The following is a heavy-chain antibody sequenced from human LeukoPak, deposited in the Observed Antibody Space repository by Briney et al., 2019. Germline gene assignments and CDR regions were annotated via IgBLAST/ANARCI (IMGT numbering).Heavy chain of an antibody. D-gene: IGHD1-14*01. Sequence: GSLRLSCAASEFTVSSNYMSWVRQAPGKGLEWVSSIYSGGSTYYADSVKGRFTISRDNSKNMVHLQMNSLRAEDTAVYFCARVRLDRSERNLDAFENWGQGTMVTVSS. V-gene: IGHV3-53*01. CDR3: ARVRLDRSERNLDAFEN. CDR1: EFTVSSNY. CDR2: IYSGGST. J-gene: IGHJ3*02.